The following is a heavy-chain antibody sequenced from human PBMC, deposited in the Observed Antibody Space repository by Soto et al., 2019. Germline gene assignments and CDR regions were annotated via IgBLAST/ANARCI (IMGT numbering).Heavy chain of an antibody. D-gene: IGHD2-2*01. V-gene: IGHV1-69*13. CDR1: GYTFTSYD. CDR2: IIPRSATS. Sequence: SVTVSCQASGYTFTSYDINWVRQATGQGLEWMGGIIPRSATSNYAQKFQGRVTITADESTSTAYMELSSLRSEDTAVYYCAREGFVLVPTTVNSDYYYYAMDVWGQGTTVTVSS. J-gene: IGHJ6*02. CDR3: AREGFVLVPTTVNSDYYYYAMDV.